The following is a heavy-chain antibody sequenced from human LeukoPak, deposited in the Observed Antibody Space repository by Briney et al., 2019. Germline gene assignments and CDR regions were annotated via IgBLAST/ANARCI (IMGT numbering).Heavy chain of an antibody. CDR3: ARERASGWDAFDF. CDR1: GFTFSRYS. J-gene: IGHJ4*02. D-gene: IGHD6-19*01. CDR2: IPSSTSYI. V-gene: IGHV3-21*01. Sequence: GGSLRLSCVASGFTFSRYSMNWVRQAPGKGLEWVSFIPSSTSYIYYADSVKGRFTISRDNAKNTLYLQMNSLRAEDTAVYYCARERASGWDAFDFWGQGSLVTVSS.